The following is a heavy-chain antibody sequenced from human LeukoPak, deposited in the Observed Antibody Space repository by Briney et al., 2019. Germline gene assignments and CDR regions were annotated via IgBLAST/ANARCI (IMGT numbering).Heavy chain of an antibody. CDR1: GFTFSSYG. J-gene: IGHJ6*03. V-gene: IGHV3-23*01. CDR2: ISGSGGST. Sequence: GALRLSCAASGFTFSSYGMSWVRQAPGKGLEWVSAISGSGGSTYYADSVKGRFTISRDNSKNTLYLQMNSLRAEDTAVYYCAKDPEDYYYYYMDVWGKGTTVTISS. CDR3: AKDPEDYYYYYMDV.